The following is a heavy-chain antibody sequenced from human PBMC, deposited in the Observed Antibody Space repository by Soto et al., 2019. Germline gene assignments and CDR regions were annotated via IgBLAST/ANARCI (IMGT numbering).Heavy chain of an antibody. J-gene: IGHJ4*02. V-gene: IGHV3-23*01. CDR2: ISATGGST. CDR3: AKDRLAGNFDY. Sequence: GGSLRLSCAASGFTFNNYAMNWVSQAPGKGLEWVATISATGGSTYYADSVKGRFTISRDNSKNTLYLQMSGLRVEDTAVYYCAKDRLAGNFDYWGQGTQVTVSS. CDR1: GFTFNNYA.